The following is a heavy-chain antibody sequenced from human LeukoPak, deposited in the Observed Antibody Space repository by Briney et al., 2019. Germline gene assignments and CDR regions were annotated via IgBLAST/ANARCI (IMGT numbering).Heavy chain of an antibody. Sequence: PSETLSLTCTASGGSISSYYWSWIRQPPGKGLEWIGYIYYSGSTNYNPSLKSRVIISVDTSKNQFSLKLSSVTAADTAVYYCARVEEGYGSGRRENYYYYYMDVWGKGTTVTISS. V-gene: IGHV4-59*01. D-gene: IGHD3-10*01. CDR1: GGSISSYY. CDR2: IYYSGST. CDR3: ARVEEGYGSGRRENYYYYYMDV. J-gene: IGHJ6*03.